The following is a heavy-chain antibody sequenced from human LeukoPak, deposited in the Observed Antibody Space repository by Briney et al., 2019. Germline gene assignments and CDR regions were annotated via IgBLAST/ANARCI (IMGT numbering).Heavy chain of an antibody. Sequence: ASVKVSCKVSGYTLTELSMHWVRQAPGKGLEWMGGFDPEDGETIYAQKFQGRVTMTEDTSTDTAYMELSSLRSEDTAVYYCATSGGFYDILTGPDAFDIWGQGTMVTVSS. V-gene: IGHV1-24*01. J-gene: IGHJ3*02. CDR3: ATSGGFYDILTGPDAFDI. CDR1: GYTLTELS. CDR2: FDPEDGET. D-gene: IGHD3-9*01.